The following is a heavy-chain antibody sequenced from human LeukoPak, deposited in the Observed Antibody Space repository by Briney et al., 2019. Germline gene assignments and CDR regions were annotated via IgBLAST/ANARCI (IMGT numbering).Heavy chain of an antibody. Sequence: GGSLRLSCAASGFTFRNYCMSWVRQAPGKGPEWVANIKEDGSEKYYVGSVKGRFSISRDNANNSLDLQMNSLRAEDTAVYYCAREWTGTDYWVEGILVTVSP. D-gene: IGHD3/OR15-3a*01. CDR1: GFTFRNYC. CDR2: IKEDGSEK. CDR3: AREWTGTDY. V-gene: IGHV3-7*01. J-gene: IGHJ4*02.